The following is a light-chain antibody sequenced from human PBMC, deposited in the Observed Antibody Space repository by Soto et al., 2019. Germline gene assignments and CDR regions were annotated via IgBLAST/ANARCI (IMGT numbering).Light chain of an antibody. CDR1: SHDIGAYKY. J-gene: IGLJ1*01. CDR2: EVS. Sequence: QSALTQPASVSGSPGQSITISCTGSSHDIGAYKYVSWYQQYPGKAPKLIIFEVSNRPSGVSNRFSGSKSGNTASLTIAGLQAEDEADYHCSSYTTGSTLYVFGGGTKLTVL. CDR3: SSYTTGSTLYV. V-gene: IGLV2-14*01.